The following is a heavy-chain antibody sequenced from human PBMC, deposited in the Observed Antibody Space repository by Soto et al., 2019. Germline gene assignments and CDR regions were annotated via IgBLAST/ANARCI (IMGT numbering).Heavy chain of an antibody. V-gene: IGHV1-3*01. D-gene: IGHD2-2*02. J-gene: IGHJ3*02. CDR3: AGSIVVVPAAITESDAFDI. CDR1: GYTFTSYA. Sequence: ASVKVSCKDSGYTFTSYAMHWVRQAPGQRLEWMGWINAGNGNTKYSQKFQGRVTITRDTSASTAYMELSSLRSEDTAVYYCAGSIVVVPAAITESDAFDIWGQRTMVTGSS. CDR2: INAGNGNT.